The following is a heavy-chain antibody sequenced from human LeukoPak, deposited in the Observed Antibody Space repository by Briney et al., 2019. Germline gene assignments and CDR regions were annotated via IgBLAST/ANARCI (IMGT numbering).Heavy chain of an antibody. D-gene: IGHD3-10*01. J-gene: IGHJ4*02. CDR3: AKTGRLDYYGSGSYAKDY. CDR1: GFTFSSYG. V-gene: IGHV3-30*02. Sequence: PGGSLRLSCAASGFTFSSYGMQRVRQAPGKGLKWVAFIRYAGSNNSYADSAKGRFTSSRDNSKNTLYLQMNSLRAEDTAVYYCAKTGRLDYYGSGSYAKDYWGQGTLVTVSS. CDR2: IRYAGSNN.